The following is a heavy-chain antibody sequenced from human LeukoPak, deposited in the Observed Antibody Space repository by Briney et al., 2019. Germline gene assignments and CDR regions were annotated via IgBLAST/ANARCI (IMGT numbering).Heavy chain of an antibody. Sequence: PSETLSLTCTVSGGSISSYYWSWIRQPPGKGLEWIGYIYYSGSTNYNPSLKSRVTISVDTSKNQFSLKLSSVTAADTAVYYCARAYDFWSDNWFYPWGQGTLVTVSS. CDR1: GGSISSYY. CDR2: IYYSGST. D-gene: IGHD3-3*01. J-gene: IGHJ5*02. V-gene: IGHV4-59*01. CDR3: ARAYDFWSDNWFYP.